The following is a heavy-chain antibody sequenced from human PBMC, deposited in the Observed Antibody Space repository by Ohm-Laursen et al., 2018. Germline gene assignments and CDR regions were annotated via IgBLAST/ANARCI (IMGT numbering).Heavy chain of an antibody. Sequence: ASVKVSCKASGYTFTSYYMHWVRQAPGQGLEWMGIINPSGGSTSYAQKFQGRVTMTRDTSTSTVYMELSSLRSEDTAVYYCARDSFVDTAMVAGDYWGQGTLVTVSS. J-gene: IGHJ4*02. CDR1: GYTFTSYY. D-gene: IGHD5-18*01. CDR3: ARDSFVDTAMVAGDY. V-gene: IGHV1-46*01. CDR2: INPSGGST.